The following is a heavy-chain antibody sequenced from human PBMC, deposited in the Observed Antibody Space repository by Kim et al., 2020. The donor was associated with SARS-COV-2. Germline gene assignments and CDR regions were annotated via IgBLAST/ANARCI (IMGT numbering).Heavy chain of an antibody. CDR3: ARDYEEGYSTDYYGMDV. CDR2: IIPILGIA. D-gene: IGHD5-18*01. V-gene: IGHV1-69*04. J-gene: IGHJ6*02. CDR1: GGTFSSYT. Sequence: SVKVSCKASGGTFSSYTISWVRQAPGQGLEWMGRIIPILGIANYAQKFQGRVTITADKSTSTAYMELSSLRSEDTAVYYCARDYEEGYSTDYYGMDVWGQGTTVTVSS.